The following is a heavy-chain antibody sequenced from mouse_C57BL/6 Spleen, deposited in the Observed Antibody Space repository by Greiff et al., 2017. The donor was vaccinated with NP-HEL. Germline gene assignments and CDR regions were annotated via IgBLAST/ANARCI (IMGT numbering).Heavy chain of an antibody. Sequence: DVQLVESGPELVKPGASVKISCKASGYSFTGYYMNWVKQSPEKSLEWIGEINPSTGGTTYNQKFKAKATLTVDKSSSTAYMQLKSLTSEDSAVYYCARRGSSYEGAMDYWGQGTSVTVSS. V-gene: IGHV1-42*01. D-gene: IGHD1-1*01. CDR2: INPSTGGT. CDR1: GYSFTGYY. J-gene: IGHJ4*01. CDR3: ARRGSSYEGAMDY.